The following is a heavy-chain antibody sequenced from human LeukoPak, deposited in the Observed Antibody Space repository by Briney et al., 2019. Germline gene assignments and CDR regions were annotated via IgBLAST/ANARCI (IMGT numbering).Heavy chain of an antibody. J-gene: IGHJ5*02. CDR2: IYPGDSDT. Sequence: GESPKISCKGLGYTFNTYWIAWVRQMPGKGLEWMGIIYPGDSDTRYSPSFQGQVTISADKSISTAYLQWSSLQASDTAMYYCARRSSESRWGFDPWGQGTLVTVSS. CDR1: GYTFNTYW. V-gene: IGHV5-51*01. CDR3: ARRSSESRWGFDP. D-gene: IGHD3-10*01.